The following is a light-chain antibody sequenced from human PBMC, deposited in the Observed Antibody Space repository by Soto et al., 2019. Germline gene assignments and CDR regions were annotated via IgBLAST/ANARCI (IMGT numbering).Light chain of an antibody. CDR3: SSYRLSRTPYV. Sequence: QSALTQPASVSGSPGQSITISCTGTSSDVGGYNYVSWYQQHPGKAPKLMIYGVTNRPSGISNRFSGSKSGNTASLTISGLQADDEADYYCSSYRLSRTPYVFGTGTKVTVL. J-gene: IGLJ1*01. CDR2: GVT. V-gene: IGLV2-14*01. CDR1: SSDVGGYNY.